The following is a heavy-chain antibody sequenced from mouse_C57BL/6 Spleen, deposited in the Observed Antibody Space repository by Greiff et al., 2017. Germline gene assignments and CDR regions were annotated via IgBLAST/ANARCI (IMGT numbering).Heavy chain of an antibody. CDR1: GYTFTSYW. J-gene: IGHJ2*01. CDR2: IDPSDSYT. Sequence: QVQLQQPGAELVKPGASVKLSCKASGYTFTSYWMQWVKQRPGQGLEWIGEIDPSDSYTNSNQKFKGKATLTVDTSSSPAYMQLSSLTSEDSAVYYCARREEFITTVVEDYWGQGTTLTVSS. D-gene: IGHD1-1*01. V-gene: IGHV1-50*01. CDR3: ARREEFITTVVEDY.